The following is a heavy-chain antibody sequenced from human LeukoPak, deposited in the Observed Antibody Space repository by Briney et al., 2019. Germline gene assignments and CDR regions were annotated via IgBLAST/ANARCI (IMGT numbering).Heavy chain of an antibody. D-gene: IGHD2-2*01. V-gene: IGHV3-30*02. CDR3: EKDRCSSSTCREAFEI. CDR1: GFTFSSYG. CDR2: IRYDGSNK. Sequence: PGGSLRLSCAASGFTFSSYGMHWVRQAPGKGLEWVAFIRYDGSNKYYADSVKGRFTISRDNSKNTLYLQMNSLRAEDTAVYYCEKDRCSSSTCREAFEIWGQGTLVTVSS. J-gene: IGHJ3*02.